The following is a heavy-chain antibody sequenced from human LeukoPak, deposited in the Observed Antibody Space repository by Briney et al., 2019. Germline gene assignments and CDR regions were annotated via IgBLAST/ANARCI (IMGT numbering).Heavy chain of an antibody. CDR2: ISSSSSYI. CDR1: GFTFSSYS. J-gene: IGHJ4*02. V-gene: IGHV3-21*01. CDR3: ASYYGSGSYYVSRDY. D-gene: IGHD3-10*01. Sequence: GGPLRLSCAASGFTFSSYSMNWVRQAPGKGLEWVSSISSSSSYIYYADSVKGRFTISRDNAKNSLYLQMNSLRAEDTAVYYCASYYGSGSYYVSRDYWGQGTLVTVSS.